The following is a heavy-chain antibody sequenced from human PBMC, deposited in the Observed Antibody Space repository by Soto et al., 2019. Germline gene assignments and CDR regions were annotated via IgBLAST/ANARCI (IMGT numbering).Heavy chain of an antibody. D-gene: IGHD6-13*01. CDR2: IYYSGST. CDR3: ARVGPAAGRSRDFRNGMAV. V-gene: IGHV4-59*01. Sequence: SETLSLTCTVSGGSISSYYWSWIRQPPGKGLEWIGYIYYSGSTNYNPSLKSRVTISVDTSKNQFSLKLSSVTAADTAVYYCARVGPAAGRSRDFRNGMAVWGQGTTVTVSS. J-gene: IGHJ6*02. CDR1: GGSISSYY.